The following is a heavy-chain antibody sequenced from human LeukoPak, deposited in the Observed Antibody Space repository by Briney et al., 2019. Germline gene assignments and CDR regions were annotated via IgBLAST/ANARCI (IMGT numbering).Heavy chain of an antibody. J-gene: IGHJ5*01. CDR2: INHRRST. V-gene: IGHV4-34*01. Sequence: SETLSLTCAVYGGSFSGYYWTWIRQPPGKGLEWIGEINHRRSTKYSPSLKSRVTISVDTSKNQFSLRLSSVTASDTAVYFCARRVGFYGSGSLNYFDPWGQGILVSVS. CDR3: ARRVGFYGSGSLNYFDP. CDR1: GGSFSGYY. D-gene: IGHD3-10*01.